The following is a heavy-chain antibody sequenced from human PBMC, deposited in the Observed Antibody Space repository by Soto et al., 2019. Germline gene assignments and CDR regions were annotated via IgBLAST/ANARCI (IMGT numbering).Heavy chain of an antibody. V-gene: IGHV4-59*01. CDR2: LYYRGST. CDR3: ARRSPGTVSYYYYGMDV. J-gene: IGHJ6*02. Sequence: PSETLSLTCTVSGGSISSYYWSWIRQPPGKGMEWIGYLYYRGSTNYNPSLKSRVTISVDTSKNQFSLKLSSVTAADTAVYYCARRSPGTVSYYYYGMDVWGQGTTVTVSS. CDR1: GGSISSYY. D-gene: IGHD4-4*01.